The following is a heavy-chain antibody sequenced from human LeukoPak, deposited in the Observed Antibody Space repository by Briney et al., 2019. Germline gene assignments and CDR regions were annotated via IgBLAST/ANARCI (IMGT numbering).Heavy chain of an antibody. CDR2: IIPIFGTA. V-gene: IGHV1-69*01. CDR3: ARDLLWFADRENWFDP. J-gene: IGHJ5*02. Sequence: HGSSVKVSCKASGGTFSSYAISWVRQAPGQGLEWMGGIIPIFGTANYAQKFQGRVTITADESTSTAYMELSSLRSEDTAVYYCARDLLWFADRENWFDPWGQGTLVTVSS. CDR1: GGTFSSYA. D-gene: IGHD3-10*01.